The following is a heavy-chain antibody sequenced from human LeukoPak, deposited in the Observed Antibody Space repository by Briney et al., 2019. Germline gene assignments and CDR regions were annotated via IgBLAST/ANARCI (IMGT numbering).Heavy chain of an antibody. CDR3: AKTHYDLLGV. Sequence: RGGLRLSCAASGFSFSTSPMSWVRQPPRKGVEWVSPINNAPRATFYRDSVRRRFTISIPDSKRCLYLQNNSLRADDTGTYYCAKTHYDLLGVWGRGNTDSV. D-gene: IGHD5-12*01. V-gene: IGHV3-23*01. CDR2: INNAPRAT. CDR1: GFSFSTSP. J-gene: IGHJ6*01.